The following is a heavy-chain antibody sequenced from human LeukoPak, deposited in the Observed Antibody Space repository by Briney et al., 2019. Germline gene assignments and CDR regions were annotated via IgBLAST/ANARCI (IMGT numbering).Heavy chain of an antibody. D-gene: IGHD3-9*01. Sequence: PSETLSLTCTDPGGSISRYYWSWIRQPPGKGLEWIGYIYYSGSTNYNPSLKSRVTTSVDTSNNRFSLKLSSVTAADTAVYCCASLGPYDILTGYYENFDYWGQGTLVTVSS. J-gene: IGHJ4*02. CDR1: GGSISRYY. V-gene: IGHV4-59*08. CDR3: ASLGPYDILTGYYENFDY. CDR2: IYYSGST.